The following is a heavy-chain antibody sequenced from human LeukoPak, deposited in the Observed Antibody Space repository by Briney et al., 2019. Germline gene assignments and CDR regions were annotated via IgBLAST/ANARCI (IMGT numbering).Heavy chain of an antibody. V-gene: IGHV4-34*01. Sequence: SETMSPTCAVYGGSFSGYYWRWIRKPPGKGLEWIGEINHSGGTNYNPPLKSQVTISVDTSKNQFSLKLSSVTAAYTAVYYCARDYYYYGSGSYGGNFDYWGQGTLVTVSS. J-gene: IGHJ4*02. CDR1: GGSFSGYY. CDR2: INHSGGT. CDR3: ARDYYYYGSGSYGGNFDY. D-gene: IGHD3-10*01.